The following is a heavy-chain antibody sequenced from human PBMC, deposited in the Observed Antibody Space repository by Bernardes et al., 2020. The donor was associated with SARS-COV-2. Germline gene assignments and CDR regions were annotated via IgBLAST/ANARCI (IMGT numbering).Heavy chain of an antibody. CDR3: ARYAVPGSSGSYFPYYYGMDV. D-gene: IGHD3-10*01. V-gene: IGHV1-2*02. J-gene: IGHJ6*02. CDR2: INPNSGGT. CDR1: GYTFTGYY. Sequence: ASVKVSCKASGYTFTGYYMHWVRQAPGQGLEWMGWINPNSGGTVYAQKFQGRVTMTRDTSISTAYMELSRLRSDDTAVYYCARYAVPGSSGSYFPYYYGMDVWGQGTTVTVSS.